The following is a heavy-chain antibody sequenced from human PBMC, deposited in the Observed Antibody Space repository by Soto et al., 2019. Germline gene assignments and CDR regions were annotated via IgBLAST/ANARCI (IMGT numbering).Heavy chain of an antibody. D-gene: IGHD7-27*01. CDR1: GFTFSNYA. CDR3: AKDQLGIRWDDAFDI. Sequence: GGSLRLSCAASGFTFSNYAMSWVRQAPGKGLEWASAIVGGGGITYYADSVRGRFTISRDNSKNTLYLQMNSLRAEDTAVYYCAKDQLGIRWDDAFDIWGQGTMVTVSS. V-gene: IGHV3-23*01. CDR2: IVGGGGIT. J-gene: IGHJ3*02.